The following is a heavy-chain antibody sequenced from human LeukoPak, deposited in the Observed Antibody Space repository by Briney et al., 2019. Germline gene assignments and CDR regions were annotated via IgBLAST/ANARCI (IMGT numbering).Heavy chain of an antibody. Sequence: PGGSLRLSCAASGFTVSSNYMSGVRQAPGKGLEWVSVIYSGGSTYYADSVKGRFTISRDNSKNTLYLQMNSLRAEDTAVYYCAIGWGYSYGYPADYWGQGTLVTVSS. CDR3: AIGWGYSYGYPADY. CDR1: GFTVSSNY. D-gene: IGHD5-18*01. J-gene: IGHJ4*02. V-gene: IGHV3-53*01. CDR2: IYSGGST.